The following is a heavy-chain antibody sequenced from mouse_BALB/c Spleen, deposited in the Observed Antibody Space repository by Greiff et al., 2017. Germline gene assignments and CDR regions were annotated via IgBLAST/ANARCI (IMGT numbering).Heavy chain of an antibody. CDR1: GFNIKDYY. Sequence: EVKLQESGAELVRSGASVKLSCTASGFNIKDYYMHWVKQRPEQGLEWIGWIDPENGDTEYAPKFQGKATMTADTSSNTAYLQLSSLTSEDTAVYYCNARGNYLYAMDYWGQGTSVTVSS. V-gene: IGHV14-4*02. CDR3: NARGNYLYAMDY. D-gene: IGHD2-1*01. J-gene: IGHJ4*01. CDR2: IDPENGDT.